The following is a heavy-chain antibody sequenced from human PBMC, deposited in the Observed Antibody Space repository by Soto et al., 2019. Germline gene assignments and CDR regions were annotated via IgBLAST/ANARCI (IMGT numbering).Heavy chain of an antibody. J-gene: IGHJ4*02. V-gene: IGHV4-34*10. CDR3: ARAPAGLDRISYFDY. CDR1: GGSFSNYY. D-gene: IGHD3-3*01. CDR2: INHSGST. Sequence: PSETLSLTCAVYGGSFSNYYWNWIRQPPGKGLEWIGEINHSGSTYYRPSLESRMHMPLDTTRNHFSLSLTSVTAADTAVYFCARAPAGLDRISYFDYWGQGNLVTVSS.